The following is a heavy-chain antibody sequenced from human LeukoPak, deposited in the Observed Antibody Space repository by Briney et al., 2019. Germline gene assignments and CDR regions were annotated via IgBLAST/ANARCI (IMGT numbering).Heavy chain of an antibody. J-gene: IGHJ4*02. Sequence: PGGSLRLXCAASGFTFSSYGMHWVRLAPGKGLEWVAFIRYDGSNKYYADSVKGRFTISRDNSKNTLYLQMNSLRAEDTAVYYCAKEGETTGAWVFGYWGQGTLVTVSS. CDR3: AKEGETTGAWVFGY. V-gene: IGHV3-30*02. CDR2: IRYDGSNK. CDR1: GFTFSSYG. D-gene: IGHD4-17*01.